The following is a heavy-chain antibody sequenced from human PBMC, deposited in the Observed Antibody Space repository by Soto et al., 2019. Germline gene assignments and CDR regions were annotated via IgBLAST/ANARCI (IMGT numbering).Heavy chain of an antibody. CDR2: IIPIFGTA. CDR1: GGTFSTYA. J-gene: IGHJ6*02. Sequence: QVQLVQSGAEVKKPGSSVKVSCKASGGTFSTYAISWVRQAPGQGLEWMGGIIPIFGTADYAQKFQGRVEITADEFTSTAYMELSRLRSEDTAVYYCARDRPRENYGGNYYYDMDVWGPGTTVTVSS. CDR3: ARDRPRENYGGNYYYDMDV. V-gene: IGHV1-69*12. D-gene: IGHD4-17*01.